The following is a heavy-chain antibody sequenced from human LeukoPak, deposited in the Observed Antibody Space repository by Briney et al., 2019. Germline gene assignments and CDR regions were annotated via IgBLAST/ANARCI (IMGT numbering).Heavy chain of an antibody. J-gene: IGHJ4*02. V-gene: IGHV4-34*01. CDR3: ARGLGVVVAATYFDY. CDR1: GFTLSSYA. CDR2: INHSGST. D-gene: IGHD2-15*01. Sequence: MAGGSLRLSCAASGFTLSSYAMSWVRQPPGKGLEWIGEINHSGSTNHNPSLKSRVTISVDTSKNQFSLKLSSVTAADTAVYYCARGLGVVVAATYFDYWGQGTLVTVSS.